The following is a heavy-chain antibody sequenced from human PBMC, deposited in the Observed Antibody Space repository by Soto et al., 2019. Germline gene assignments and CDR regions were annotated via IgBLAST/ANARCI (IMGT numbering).Heavy chain of an antibody. CDR1: GYTFTSYA. D-gene: IGHD1-26*01. Sequence: GASGKVSCKASGYTFTSYAMHWVRQAPGQRLEWMGWINAGNGNTKYSQKFQGRVTITRDTSASTAYIELSRLRSEDTAVYYCARDVIGSSGSYPPGHWGRGTLFLLSS. CDR3: ARDVIGSSGSYPPGH. CDR2: INAGNGNT. J-gene: IGHJ4*02. V-gene: IGHV1-3*01.